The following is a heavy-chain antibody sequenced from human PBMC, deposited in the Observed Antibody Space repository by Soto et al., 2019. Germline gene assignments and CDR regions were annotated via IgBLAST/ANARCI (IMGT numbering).Heavy chain of an antibody. Sequence: PGGSLRLSCAASGFTFSSYAMSWVRQAPGKGLEWVSAISGSGGSTYYADSVKGRFTISRDNSKNTLYLQMNSLRAEDTAVYYCAKDAKTYYDFWSGPRLYYYYMDVWGKGTTVTVSS. J-gene: IGHJ6*03. CDR2: ISGSGGST. CDR1: GFTFSSYA. CDR3: AKDAKTYYDFWSGPRLYYYYMDV. V-gene: IGHV3-23*01. D-gene: IGHD3-3*01.